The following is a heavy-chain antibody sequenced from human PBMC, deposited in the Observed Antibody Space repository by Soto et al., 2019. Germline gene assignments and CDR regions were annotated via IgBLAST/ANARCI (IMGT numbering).Heavy chain of an antibody. CDR3: ARTAHDYSKSLDY. V-gene: IGHV3-33*03. D-gene: IGHD4-4*01. CDR1: GFTFTSYG. Sequence: QVQLVESGGGVVQPGRSLRLSCAASGFTFTSYGMHWVRQAPGKGLEWVAVIWYDGRNKYYADSVKGRFTISRDNSKNTLHLQMNSLRGEDTAVYYCARTAHDYSKSLDYWGQGTLVTVSS. CDR2: IWYDGRNK. J-gene: IGHJ4*02.